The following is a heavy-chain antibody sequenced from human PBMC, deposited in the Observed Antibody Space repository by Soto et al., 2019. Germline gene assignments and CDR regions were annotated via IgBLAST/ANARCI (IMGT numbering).Heavy chain of an antibody. CDR3: ARDQNQWLGNRFDP. V-gene: IGHV1-3*01. CDR1: GYTFMSYA. D-gene: IGHD6-19*01. CDR2: INAGNGYT. J-gene: IGHJ5*02. Sequence: QVQLVQSGAEVKKPGASVKVSCKASGYTFMSYAMHWVRQAPGQRLEWMGWINAGNGYTKYSQKFQGRVTFTRDTSASTAYMELSSLTSEDTALYYCARDQNQWLGNRFDPWGQGTLVTVSS.